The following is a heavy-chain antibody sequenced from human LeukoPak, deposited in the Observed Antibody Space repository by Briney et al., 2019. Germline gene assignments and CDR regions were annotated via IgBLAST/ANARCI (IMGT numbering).Heavy chain of an antibody. D-gene: IGHD6-13*01. CDR2: ISYDGSNK. Sequence: SGGSLRLSCAASGFTFSSYGMHWVRQAPGKGLEWVAVISYDGSNKYYADSVKGRFTISRDISKNTLYLQMNSLRAEDTAVYYCAKDRGSSSWYLSEYFQHWGQGTLVTVSS. V-gene: IGHV3-30*18. J-gene: IGHJ1*01. CDR3: AKDRGSSSWYLSEYFQH. CDR1: GFTFSSYG.